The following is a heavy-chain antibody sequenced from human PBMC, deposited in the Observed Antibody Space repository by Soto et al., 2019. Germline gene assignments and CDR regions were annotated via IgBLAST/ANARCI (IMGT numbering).Heavy chain of an antibody. Sequence: GGSLRLSCTASGFTFCDYAMSWFRQAPGKGLEWVGFIRSKAYGGTTEYAASVKGRFTISRDDSKSIAYLQMNSLKTEDTAVYYCTRRKYSSSWYSFPNFDYWGQGTLVTVSS. CDR2: IRSKAYGGTT. CDR1: GFTFCDYA. J-gene: IGHJ4*02. CDR3: TRRKYSSSWYSFPNFDY. D-gene: IGHD6-13*01. V-gene: IGHV3-49*03.